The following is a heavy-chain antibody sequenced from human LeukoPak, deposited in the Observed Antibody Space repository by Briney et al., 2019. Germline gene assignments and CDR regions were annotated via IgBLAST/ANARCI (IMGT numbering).Heavy chain of an antibody. D-gene: IGHD3-3*01. CDR2: ISAYNGNT. V-gene: IGHV1-18*01. Sequence: ASVKVPCKASGYTFTSYGISWVRQAPGQGLEWMGWISAYNGNTNYAQKLQGRVTMTTDTSTSTAYMELRSLRSDDTAVYYCARDPDFWSGWSRYYYYYGMDVWGQGTTVTVSS. CDR1: GYTFTSYG. CDR3: ARDPDFWSGWSRYYYYYGMDV. J-gene: IGHJ6*02.